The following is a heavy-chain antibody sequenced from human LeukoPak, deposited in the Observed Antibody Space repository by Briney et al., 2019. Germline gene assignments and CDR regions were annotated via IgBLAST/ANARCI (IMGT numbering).Heavy chain of an antibody. CDR1: GDSISSGDYY. V-gene: IGHV4-61*02. CDR3: ARGPYSYDSSGAFDI. D-gene: IGHD3-22*01. CDR2: ISSSGST. J-gene: IGHJ3*02. Sequence: SETLSLTCTVSGDSISSGDYYWSWIRQPAGKGLEWTGRISSSGSTNYNPSLKSRVTISVDTSKNQFSLKLSSVTAADTAVYFCARGPYSYDSSGAFDIWGQGTVVTVSS.